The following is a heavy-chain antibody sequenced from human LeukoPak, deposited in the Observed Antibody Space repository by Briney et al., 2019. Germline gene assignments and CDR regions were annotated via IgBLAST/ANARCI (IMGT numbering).Heavy chain of an antibody. J-gene: IGHJ5*01. CDR1: GFTFGSYG. Sequence: GGSLRLSCAASGFTFGSYGMNWVRQAPGKGLEWVANIKQDGNEKHYEDSVKGRFSISRDNAKNSLYLQMDSLRAEDTAVYYCAKEGAYPIITYDSWGQGALVTVSS. V-gene: IGHV3-7*01. CDR3: AKEGAYPIITYDS. D-gene: IGHD3-10*01. CDR2: IKQDGNEK.